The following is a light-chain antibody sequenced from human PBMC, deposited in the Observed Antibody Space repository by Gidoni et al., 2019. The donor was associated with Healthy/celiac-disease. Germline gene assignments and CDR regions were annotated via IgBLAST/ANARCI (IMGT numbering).Light chain of an antibody. CDR1: SGHSSYI. CDR3: ETWDSNTRV. J-gene: IGLJ3*02. CDR2: LEGSGSY. V-gene: IGLV4-60*03. Sequence: QPVLTPSSSASASLGSSVKLTCTLSSGHSSYIIAWHQQQPGKAPRYLMKLEGSGSYNKGSGVPDRVSGSSSGADRYLTISNLQSEDEADYYCETWDSNTRVFGGGTKLTVL.